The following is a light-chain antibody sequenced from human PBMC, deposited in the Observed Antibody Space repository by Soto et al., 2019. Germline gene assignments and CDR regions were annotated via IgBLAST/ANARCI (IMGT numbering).Light chain of an antibody. CDR3: QQAYSFPIT. CDR1: QDIVAY. V-gene: IGKV1D-12*01. Sequence: DIQVTQSPSSVSASVGDRVTITCRASQDIVAYLACYQHKPGRAPELLIRAASTLQSGVPSRFSGSGSGTDFTLTINSLQPEDFATYYCQQAYSFPITFGQGTRLEIK. J-gene: IGKJ5*01. CDR2: AAS.